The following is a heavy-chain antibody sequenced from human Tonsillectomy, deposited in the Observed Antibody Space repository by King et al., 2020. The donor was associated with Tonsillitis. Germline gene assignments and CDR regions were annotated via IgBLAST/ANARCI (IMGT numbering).Heavy chain of an antibody. V-gene: IGHV3-23*04. CDR2: ISGSAGST. Sequence: VQLVESGGGLVQTGGSLRLSCAASGFTFSSYAMSWVRQAPGKGLEWVSVISGSAGSTYYADSVKGRFTISRDNSKNTLYLQMNSLRAEDTAVYYCAQVPGRYGRYLFDYWGQGTLLTVSS. J-gene: IGHJ4*02. CDR3: AQVPGRYGRYLFDY. CDR1: GFTFSSYA. D-gene: IGHD1-1*01.